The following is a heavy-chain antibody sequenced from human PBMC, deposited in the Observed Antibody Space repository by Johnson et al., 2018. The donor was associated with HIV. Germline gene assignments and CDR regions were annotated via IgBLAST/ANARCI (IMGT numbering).Heavy chain of an antibody. CDR1: GFRFSTYA. D-gene: IGHD3-3*01. V-gene: IGHV3-30-3*01. CDR2: ISDDGNNK. CDR3: AGGPMLEWLSGDGFDM. J-gene: IGHJ3*02. Sequence: QVQLVESGGGVVQPGRSLRLSCAASGFRFSTYALHWVRQTPGKGLEWVALISDDGNNKYYADSVQGRFTISRANSKNTLYLQRNSLRVEDTAMYYCAGGPMLEWLSGDGFDMWGQGTKVTV.